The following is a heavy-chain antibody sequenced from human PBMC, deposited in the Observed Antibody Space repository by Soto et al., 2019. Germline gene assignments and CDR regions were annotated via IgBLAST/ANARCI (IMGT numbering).Heavy chain of an antibody. J-gene: IGHJ6*02. D-gene: IGHD3-22*01. CDR1: GGSISSYY. V-gene: IGHV4-59*01. CDR2: IYYSGST. CDR3: TRESAPYYYDGSGYYPPTDGMHI. Sequence: SETLSLTCTVSGGSISSYYWSWIRQPPGKGLEWIGYIYYSGSTNYNPSLKSRVTISVDTSKNQFSLKLSSVTAADTAVYDCTRESAPYYYDGSGYYPPTDGMHIWGQGATV.